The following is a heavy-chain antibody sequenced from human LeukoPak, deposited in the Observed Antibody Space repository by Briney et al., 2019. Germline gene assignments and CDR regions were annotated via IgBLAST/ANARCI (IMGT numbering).Heavy chain of an antibody. V-gene: IGHV4-59*01. Sequence: PSETLSLTCTVSGDSISNYYWSWIRQPPGKGLEWIGYIYHSGSTNYNPYLKSRVTISVDTSKNQFSLKLSSVTAADTAVYYCARVLVVDYYDSSGFLDWGQGTLVTVSS. D-gene: IGHD3-22*01. CDR2: IYHSGST. CDR1: GDSISNYY. J-gene: IGHJ4*02. CDR3: ARVLVVDYYDSSGFLD.